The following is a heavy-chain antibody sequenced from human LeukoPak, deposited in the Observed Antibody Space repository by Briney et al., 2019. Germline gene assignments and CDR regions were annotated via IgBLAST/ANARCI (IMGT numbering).Heavy chain of an antibody. D-gene: IGHD2-21*02. J-gene: IGHJ4*02. V-gene: IGHV3-7*01. Sequence: GGSLRLSCAVSGFTFSRYWMSWVRQAPGKGLEWVGNINQNGTEKYSVDSVKGRFTISRDNAKNSVYLQMNSLRAEDTGVYYCARDVIGGDTLDSWGQGTLVTVSS. CDR2: INQNGTEK. CDR1: GFTFSRYW. CDR3: ARDVIGGDTLDS.